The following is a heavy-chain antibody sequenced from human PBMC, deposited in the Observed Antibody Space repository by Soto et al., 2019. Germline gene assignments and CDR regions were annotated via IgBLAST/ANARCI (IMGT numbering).Heavy chain of an antibody. CDR3: ARDTYDYVWGSYSDY. J-gene: IGHJ4*02. Sequence: QVQLVESGGGVVQPGRSLRLSCAASGFTFSSYAMHWVRQAPGKGLEWVAVISYDGSNKYYADSVKGRFTISRDNSKNTLYLQMSSLRAEDTAVYYCARDTYDYVWGSYSDYWGQGTLVTVSS. V-gene: IGHV3-30-3*01. CDR1: GFTFSSYA. CDR2: ISYDGSNK. D-gene: IGHD3-16*01.